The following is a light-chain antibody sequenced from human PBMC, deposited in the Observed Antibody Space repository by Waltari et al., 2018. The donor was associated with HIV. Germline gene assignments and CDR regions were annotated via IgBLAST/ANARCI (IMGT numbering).Light chain of an antibody. V-gene: IGKV3-11*01. CDR2: DAS. Sequence: EIVLTQSPATLSLSPGERATLSCRASQSVSSYLAWYQQKPGQAPRLLIYDASTRATGTPARFSGSGSGTDFTLTISSLEPEDFAVYYCQHRFNWPRTTFGQGTQVE. J-gene: IGKJ1*01. CDR3: QHRFNWPRTT. CDR1: QSVSSY.